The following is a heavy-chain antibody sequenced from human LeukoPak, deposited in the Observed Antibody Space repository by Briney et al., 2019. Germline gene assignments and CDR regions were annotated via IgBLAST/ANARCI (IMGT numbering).Heavy chain of an antibody. CDR1: GDSVSSNSVP. J-gene: IGHJ4*02. CDR3: ARVKWRGPTSSGWLNY. D-gene: IGHD6-19*01. V-gene: IGHV6-1*01. CDR2: TYYRSKWYN. Sequence: SQTLSLTCAISGDSVSSNSVPWNWIRQSPSRGLEWLGRTYYRSKWYNDFAVSMKSRITINPDTPKNQFSLQLNSVTPEDTAVYYCARVKWRGPTSSGWLNYWGQGTLVTVSS.